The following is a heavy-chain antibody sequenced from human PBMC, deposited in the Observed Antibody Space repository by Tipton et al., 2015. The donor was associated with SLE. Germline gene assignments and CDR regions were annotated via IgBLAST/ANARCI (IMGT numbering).Heavy chain of an antibody. D-gene: IGHD6-19*01. J-gene: IGHJ3*02. CDR2: IYASGST. CDR3: ARDSGWGAFDI. CDR1: GGSISSGSYY. V-gene: IGHV4-61*02. Sequence: TLSLTCTVSGGSISSGSYYWSWIRQPAGKGLEWIGRIYASGSTYYNPSLKSRVTISVDTSKNQFSLKLSSVTAADTAVYYCARDSGWGAFDIWGQGTMVTVSS.